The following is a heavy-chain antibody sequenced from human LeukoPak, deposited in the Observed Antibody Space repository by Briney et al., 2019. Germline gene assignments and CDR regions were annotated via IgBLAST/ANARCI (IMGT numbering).Heavy chain of an antibody. CDR3: AKDGSGYDSSGYPDW. Sequence: PGGCLRLSCAASGFTFDDYTMHWVRQAPGKGLEWVSLMSWDGGSTYYADSVKGRFTISRDNSKNSLYLQMNSLRTEDTALYYCAKDGSGYDSSGYPDWWGQGTLVTVSS. CDR2: MSWDGGST. CDR1: GFTFDDYT. J-gene: IGHJ4*02. D-gene: IGHD3-22*01. V-gene: IGHV3-43*01.